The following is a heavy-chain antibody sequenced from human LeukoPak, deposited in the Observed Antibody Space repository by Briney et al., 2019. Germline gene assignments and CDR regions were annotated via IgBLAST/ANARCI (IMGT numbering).Heavy chain of an antibody. J-gene: IGHJ4*02. D-gene: IGHD6-19*01. CDR1: GYTFTSYG. CDR2: ISAYNGNT. Sequence: GASVKASCKASGYTFTSYGISWVRQAPGQGLEWMGWISAYNGNTNYAQKLQGRVTMTTDTSTSTAYMELRSLRSDDTAVYYCARDSSPYSSGRSLGDYWGQGTLVTVSS. CDR3: ARDSSPYSSGRSLGDY. V-gene: IGHV1-18*01.